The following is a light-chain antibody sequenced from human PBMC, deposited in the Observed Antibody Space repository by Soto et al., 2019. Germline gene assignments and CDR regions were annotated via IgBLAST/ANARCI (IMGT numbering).Light chain of an antibody. Sequence: EIVFTQSPATLSLSPGERATLSCRASQSVGSSLAWYQQKPGQAPRLLIYGGSSRATGIPVRFSGSGSETDFTLTITRLEPEDFAMYYCQQYSSSRTFGQGTKVDIK. V-gene: IGKV3-20*01. CDR1: QSVGSS. J-gene: IGKJ1*01. CDR3: QQYSSSRT. CDR2: GGS.